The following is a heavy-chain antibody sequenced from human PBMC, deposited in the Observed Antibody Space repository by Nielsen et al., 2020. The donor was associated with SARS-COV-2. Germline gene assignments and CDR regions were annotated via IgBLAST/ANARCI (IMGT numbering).Heavy chain of an antibody. V-gene: IGHV3-23*01. CDR1: GFTFGTYT. CDR2: ILGSGAAT. D-gene: IGHD1-14*01. J-gene: IGHJ4*02. CDR3: AKDRIPDDLWEIDY. Sequence: GESLKISCTVSGFTFGTYTISWVRQPPGKGLQWVAGILGSGAATFYADSVKGRFTVSRDNSMNTVYLEMSRLRSEDTALYFCAKDRIPDDLWEIDYWGQGTRVTVSS.